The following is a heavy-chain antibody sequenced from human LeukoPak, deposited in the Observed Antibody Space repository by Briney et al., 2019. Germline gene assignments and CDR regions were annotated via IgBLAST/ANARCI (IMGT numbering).Heavy chain of an antibody. Sequence: GGSLRLSCAASGFTFSSYGMHWVRQAPGKGLEWVAVISYDGSNKYYADSVKGRFTISRDNSKNTLYLQMNSLRAEDTAVYYCARAYDSSGYYLASLGYWGQGTLVTVSS. CDR2: ISYDGSNK. J-gene: IGHJ4*02. CDR3: ARAYDSSGYYLASLGY. V-gene: IGHV3-30*03. CDR1: GFTFSSYG. D-gene: IGHD3-22*01.